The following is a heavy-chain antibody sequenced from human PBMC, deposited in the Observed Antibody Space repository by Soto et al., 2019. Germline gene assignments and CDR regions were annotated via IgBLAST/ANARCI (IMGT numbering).Heavy chain of an antibody. CDR2: LDDVDGS. J-gene: IGHJ3*01. Sequence: DVQLVESGGGLIQPGESLRLSCAAVGLTISGKKYVAWVRQAPGKGLEWVSALDDVDGSFYADSVTGRFTTSSDSSKTTVYLQMNDLRPDDTAVYYCATWHEREHAFDVWGQGTTVTISS. CDR3: ATWHEREHAFDV. D-gene: IGHD1-1*01. CDR1: GLTISGKKY. V-gene: IGHV3-53*01.